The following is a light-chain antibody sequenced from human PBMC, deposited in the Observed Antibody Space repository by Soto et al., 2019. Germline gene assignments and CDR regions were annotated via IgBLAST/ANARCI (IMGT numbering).Light chain of an antibody. CDR3: SSYTSSTTPWV. CDR2: GVS. CDR1: SSDVGGYNY. V-gene: IGLV2-14*01. J-gene: IGLJ3*02. Sequence: QSVLTQPASVSGSPGQSITISCTGTSSDVGGYNYVSWYQQHPGKAPKLMIYGVSNRPSGVSNRFSGSKSGNTASLTISGLQGEDEADYYFSSYTSSTTPWVFGGGTKLTVL.